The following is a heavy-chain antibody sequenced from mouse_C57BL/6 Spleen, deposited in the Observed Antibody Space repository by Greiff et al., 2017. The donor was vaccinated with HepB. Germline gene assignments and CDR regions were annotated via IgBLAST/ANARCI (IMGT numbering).Heavy chain of an antibody. J-gene: IGHJ2*01. Sequence: VQLQQSGPELVKPGASVKISCKASGYAFSSSWMNWVKQRPGKGLEWIGRIYPGDGDTNYNGKFKGKATLTEDKSSSTAYMQRSSLNSEDSAVYFCADGGYYFDYWGQGTTLTVSS. V-gene: IGHV1-82*01. CDR1: GYAFSSSW. CDR3: ADGGYYFDY. CDR2: IYPGDGDT.